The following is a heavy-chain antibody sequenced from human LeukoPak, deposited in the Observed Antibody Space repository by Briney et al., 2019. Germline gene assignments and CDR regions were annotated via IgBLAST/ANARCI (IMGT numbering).Heavy chain of an antibody. CDR1: GGSISSSSYY. CDR2: IYYSGST. V-gene: IGHV4-39*01. J-gene: IGHJ4*02. CDR3: ARFSSGWYPTTFDY. D-gene: IGHD6-19*01. Sequence: PSETLSLTCTVSGGSISSSSYYWGWIRQPPGKGLEWIGSIYYSGSTYYDPSLKSRVTISVDTSKNQFSLKLSSVTAADTAVYYCARFSSGWYPTTFDYWGQGTLVTVSS.